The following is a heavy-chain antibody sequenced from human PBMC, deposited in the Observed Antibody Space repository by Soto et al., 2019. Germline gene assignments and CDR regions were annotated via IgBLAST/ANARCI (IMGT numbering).Heavy chain of an antibody. CDR1: GGTFSSYA. CDR2: IIPIFGTA. Sequence: SVKVSCKASGGTFSSYAISWVRQAPGQGLEWMGGIIPIFGTANYAQKFQGRVTITAGESTSTAYMELSSLRSEDTAVYYCARADSNFSDLYYYYCGMDVWGQGTTVTVSS. J-gene: IGHJ6*02. CDR3: ARADSNFSDLYYYYCGMDV. D-gene: IGHD4-4*01. V-gene: IGHV1-69*13.